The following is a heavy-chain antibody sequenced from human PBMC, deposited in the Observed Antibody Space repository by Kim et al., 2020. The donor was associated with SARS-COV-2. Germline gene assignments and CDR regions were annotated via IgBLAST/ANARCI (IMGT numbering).Heavy chain of an antibody. D-gene: IGHD5-18*01. CDR2: IYYSGST. J-gene: IGHJ6*02. V-gene: IGHV4-59*13. Sequence: SETLSLTCTVSGGSISSYYWSWIRQPPGKGLEWIGYIYYSGSTNYNPSLKSRVTISVDTSKNQFSLKLSSVTAADTAVYYCARDRRWIQLWSDYYYGMDVWGQGTTVTVSS. CDR1: GGSISSYY. CDR3: ARDRRWIQLWSDYYYGMDV.